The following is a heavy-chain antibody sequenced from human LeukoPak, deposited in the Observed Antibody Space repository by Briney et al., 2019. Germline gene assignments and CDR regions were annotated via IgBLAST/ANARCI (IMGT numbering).Heavy chain of an antibody. J-gene: IGHJ5*02. CDR3: ARGVAAAGDDWFDP. V-gene: IGHV1-2*04. CDR2: INPNSGGT. D-gene: IGHD6-13*01. Sequence: ASVKVSCKASGYTFTDYYMHWVRQAPGQGLEWMGWINPNSGGTNYAQKFQGWVTMTRDTSISTAYMELTRLRSDDTAVYYCARGVAAAGDDWFDPWGQGTLVTVSS. CDR1: GYTFTDYY.